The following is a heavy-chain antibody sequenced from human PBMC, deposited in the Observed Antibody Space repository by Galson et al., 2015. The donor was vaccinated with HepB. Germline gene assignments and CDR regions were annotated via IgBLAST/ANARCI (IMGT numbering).Heavy chain of an antibody. CDR1: GFTFSDHY. CDR3: VRTYYDIFTGPIDFQN. Sequence: SLRLSCAGSGFTFSDHYMEWVRQAPGRGLEWVGRSRNKVRSYTTAYAASVKGRFTISRDDSKNSLHLQLNSLKTEDTAVYYCVRTYYDIFTGPIDFQNWGQGTLVTVSS. J-gene: IGHJ1*01. D-gene: IGHD3-9*01. V-gene: IGHV3-72*01. CDR2: SRNKVRSYTT.